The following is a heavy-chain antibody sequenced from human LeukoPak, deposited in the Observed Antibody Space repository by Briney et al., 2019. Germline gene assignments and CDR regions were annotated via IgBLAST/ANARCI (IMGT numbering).Heavy chain of an antibody. V-gene: IGHV4-59*01. Sequence: SETLSLTCTVSGGSISSYYWSWIRQPPGKGLEWIGYIYYSGSTNYNPSLKSRVTISVDTSKNQFSLKLSSVTAADTAVYYCARGGDYYDSSGYYYGTTFDYWGQGTLVTVSS. CDR2: IYYSGST. CDR3: ARGGDYYDSSGYYYGTTFDY. D-gene: IGHD3-22*01. J-gene: IGHJ4*02. CDR1: GGSISSYY.